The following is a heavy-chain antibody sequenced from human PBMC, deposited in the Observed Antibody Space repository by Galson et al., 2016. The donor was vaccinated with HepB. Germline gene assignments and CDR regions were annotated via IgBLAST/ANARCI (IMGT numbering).Heavy chain of an antibody. V-gene: IGHV4-4*07. Sequence: SETLSLTCTVSGDSISSYYWSWIRQPAGKGLEWIGRIYSSGSTNYNPSLKSRVTMPVDTSKNQFSLKLSSVTDADTAVYYCARTIVSAARGAFDIWGQGTMVTVSS. CDR3: ARTIVSAARGAFDI. CDR1: GDSISSYY. D-gene: IGHD2-2*01. J-gene: IGHJ3*02. CDR2: IYSSGST.